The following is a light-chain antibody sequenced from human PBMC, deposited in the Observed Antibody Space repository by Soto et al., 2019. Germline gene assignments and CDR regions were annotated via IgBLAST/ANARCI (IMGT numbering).Light chain of an antibody. CDR3: SSYTSSSTYV. V-gene: IGLV2-14*01. Sequence: QSALTQPASVSGSPGQSITISCTGSTSDVGGYNYVSWYQQHPGKAPNLMIYDVSNRPSGVSNRFSGSKSGSTASLTISGLQAEDEADYYCSSYTSSSTYVFGNGTKVTV. CDR1: TSDVGGYNY. CDR2: DVS. J-gene: IGLJ1*01.